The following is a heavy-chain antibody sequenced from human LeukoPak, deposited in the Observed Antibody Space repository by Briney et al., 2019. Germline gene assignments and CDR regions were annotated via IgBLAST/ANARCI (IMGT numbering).Heavy chain of an antibody. CDR1: GFTFSNYW. J-gene: IGHJ4*02. V-gene: IGHV3-74*01. CDR3: VKGGGTVVDY. D-gene: IGHD3-16*01. Sequence: SGGSLRLSCAASGFTFSNYWMHWVRQAPGKGLVWVSRINSDGSSTTYADSVKGRFTVSRDNAKNTLYLQMNSLRAEDTAVYYWVKGGGTVVDYWGQGALVTVSS. CDR2: INSDGSST.